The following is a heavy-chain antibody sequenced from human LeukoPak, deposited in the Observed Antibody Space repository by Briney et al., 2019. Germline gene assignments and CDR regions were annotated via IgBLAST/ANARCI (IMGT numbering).Heavy chain of an antibody. D-gene: IGHD3-22*01. V-gene: IGHV3-9*01. CDR3: AKDSSGYYRSFDY. Sequence: GGSLRLSCAASGFTFDDYAMHWVRHAPGKGLEWVSGISWNSGSIGYADSVKGRFTISRDNAKNSLYLQMNSLRAEDTALYYCAKDSSGYYRSFDYWGQGTLVTVSS. CDR1: GFTFDDYA. CDR2: ISWNSGSI. J-gene: IGHJ4*02.